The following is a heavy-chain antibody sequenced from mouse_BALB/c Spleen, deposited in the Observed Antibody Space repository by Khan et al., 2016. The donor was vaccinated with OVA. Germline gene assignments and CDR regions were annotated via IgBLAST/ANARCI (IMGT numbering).Heavy chain of an antibody. J-gene: IGHJ4*01. D-gene: IGHD1-1*01. Sequence: QVQLKESGAELVRPGASVKLSCKTSGYIFTSYWIHWVKQRPGQGLAWIARIYPGTGSTYYNENFKGKATLTADNSSSTAYMQLSSLNSEDSAVDYCARSDYGSTYAMDYWGQRTSVTVSS. CDR2: IYPGTGST. CDR3: ARSDYGSTYAMDY. CDR1: GYIFTSYW. V-gene: IGHV1S132*01.